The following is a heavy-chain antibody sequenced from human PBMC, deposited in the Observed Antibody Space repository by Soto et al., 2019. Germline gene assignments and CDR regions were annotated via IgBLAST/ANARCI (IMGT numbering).Heavy chain of an antibody. Sequence: QMHIQQWGAGLLKPSETLSLTCAVSGGSFNDFYWNWVRQPPGEGLDWIREVSHAGGTDYNPSLKSRVTISEDRSKNQLSLRLKSVTVADTATYYCARRGRYGGRSYTGWGQGTLVTVSS. CDR1: GGSFNDFY. D-gene: IGHD2-15*01. V-gene: IGHV4-34*01. J-gene: IGHJ4*02. CDR2: VSHAGGT. CDR3: ARRGRYGGRSYTG.